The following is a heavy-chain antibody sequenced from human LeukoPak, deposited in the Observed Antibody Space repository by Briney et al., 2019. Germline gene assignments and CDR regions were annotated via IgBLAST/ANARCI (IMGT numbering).Heavy chain of an antibody. J-gene: IGHJ5*02. Sequence: SETLSLTCTVSGGSISSRSYYWGWIRQPPGTGLEWIGSIYYSGSTYYNPSLKSRVTISVDTSRNQFSLKLSSVTAADTAVYYCARHIEKALRMSRLGWFDPWGQGTLVTVSS. CDR1: GGSISSRSYY. D-gene: IGHD3-9*01. CDR3: ARHIEKALRMSRLGWFDP. V-gene: IGHV4-39*01. CDR2: IYYSGST.